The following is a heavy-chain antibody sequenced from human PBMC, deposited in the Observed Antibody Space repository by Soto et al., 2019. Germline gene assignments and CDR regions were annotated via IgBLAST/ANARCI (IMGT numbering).Heavy chain of an antibody. CDR3: ARDRVGSAGDYYYYYLDV. CDR1: GGSISSGGYY. V-gene: IGHV4-31*02. D-gene: IGHD1-26*01. CDR2: IYYSGST. Sequence: PSETLSLTCTVSGGSISSGGYYCSWIRQHPGKGLEWIGYIYYSGSTYYNPSLKSRVTISVDTSKNQFSLKLSSVTAADTAVYYCARDRVGSAGDYYYYYLDVWGKGTTVTVSS. J-gene: IGHJ6*03.